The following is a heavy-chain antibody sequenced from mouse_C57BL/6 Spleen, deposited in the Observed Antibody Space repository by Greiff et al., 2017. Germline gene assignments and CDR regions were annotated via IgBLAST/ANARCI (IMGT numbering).Heavy chain of an antibody. J-gene: IGHJ4*01. V-gene: IGHV5-16*01. CDR3: ARQGDYDRAIAMDY. CDR1: GFTFSDYY. D-gene: IGHD2-4*01. CDR2: INYDGSST. Sequence: EVKLVESEGGLVQPGSSMKLSCTASGFTFSDYYMAWVRQVPEKGLEWVANINYDGSSTYYLDSLKSRFIISRDNAKNILYLQMSSLKSEDTATYYCARQGDYDRAIAMDYWGQGTSVTVSS.